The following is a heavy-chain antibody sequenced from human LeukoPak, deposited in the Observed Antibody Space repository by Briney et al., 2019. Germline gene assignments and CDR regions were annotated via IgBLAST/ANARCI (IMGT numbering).Heavy chain of an antibody. CDR1: GGSISSSSYY. Sequence: SETLSLTCTVSGGSISSSSYYWGWIRQPPGKGLEWIGSIYHGGSTYYNPSLKSRVTISVDTSNNQFSLKLTSVTAADTAVYYCARHRRPVGYCSGGTCYSDFDYWGQGALVTVSS. V-gene: IGHV4-39*01. D-gene: IGHD2-15*01. CDR3: ARHRRPVGYCSGGTCYSDFDY. J-gene: IGHJ4*02. CDR2: IYHGGST.